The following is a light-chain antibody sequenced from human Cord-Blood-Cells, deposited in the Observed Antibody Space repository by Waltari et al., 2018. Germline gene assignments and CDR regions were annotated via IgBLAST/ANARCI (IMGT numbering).Light chain of an antibody. J-gene: IGLJ2*01. CDR2: DVS. V-gene: IGLV2-14*01. CDR3: SSYTGSSTVV. Sequence: QSALTQPASVSGSPGQSITISCTGTSSDVGGYNYVYWYQQHPGKAPKLMIYDVSNRPSGVSNRFSGSKSGNTASLTISGLQAEDEADYYCSSYTGSSTVVFGGGTKLTVL. CDR1: SSDVGGYNY.